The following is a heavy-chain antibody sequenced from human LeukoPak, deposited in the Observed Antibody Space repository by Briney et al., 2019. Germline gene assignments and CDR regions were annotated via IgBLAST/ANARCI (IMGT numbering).Heavy chain of an antibody. CDR3: AKDRYSSGWYYFDY. V-gene: IGHV3-30*18. CDR1: GFTFSSYG. D-gene: IGHD6-19*01. Sequence: PGGSLRLSCAASGFTFSSYGMHWVRQAPGKGLEGVAVISYDGSNKYYVDSVKGRFTISRANSKNTLYLQMNSLRAEDTAVYYCAKDRYSSGWYYFDYWGQGTLVTVSS. CDR2: ISYDGSNK. J-gene: IGHJ4*02.